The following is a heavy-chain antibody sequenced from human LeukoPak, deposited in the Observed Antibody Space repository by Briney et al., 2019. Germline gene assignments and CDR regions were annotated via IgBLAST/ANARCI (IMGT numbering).Heavy chain of an antibody. D-gene: IGHD3-22*01. CDR2: ISAYNGNT. CDR1: GYTFTSYG. J-gene: IGHJ4*02. CDR3: ARDQGYYYDSSGYYHTFDY. V-gene: IGHV1-18*01. Sequence: ASVKVSCKASGYTFTSYGISWVRQAPGQGLEWMGWISAYNGNTNYVQELQGRVTMTTDTSTSTAYMELRSLRSDDTAVYYCARDQGYYYDSSGYYHTFDYWGQGTLVTVSS.